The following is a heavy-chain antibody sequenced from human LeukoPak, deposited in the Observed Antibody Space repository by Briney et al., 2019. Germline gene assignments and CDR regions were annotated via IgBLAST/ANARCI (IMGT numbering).Heavy chain of an antibody. D-gene: IGHD6-13*01. J-gene: IGHJ4*02. CDR1: GGSISSGGYY. CDR3: ARGVTIAAAGH. Sequence: PSQTLSLTCNVSGGSISSGGYYWSWIRQPPGKGLEWIGYIYYSGSTNYNPSLKSRVTVSVDTSKNQFSLKLSSVTAADTAVYYCARGVTIAAAGHWGQGTLVTVSS. V-gene: IGHV4-61*08. CDR2: IYYSGST.